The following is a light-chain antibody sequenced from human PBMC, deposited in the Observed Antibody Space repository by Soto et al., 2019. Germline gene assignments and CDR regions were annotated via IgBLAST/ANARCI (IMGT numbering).Light chain of an antibody. CDR1: QAVSTW. Sequence: DIQMTQSPSFVSASVGDRVTITCRASQAVSTWLAWYQQKPGDAPELLIHGASRLQSGVPARFSGSGSGTDFTLSINSLQPEDFATYYCQQAYSFPITFGQGTRLEIK. CDR3: QQAYSFPIT. V-gene: IGKV1-12*01. J-gene: IGKJ5*01. CDR2: GAS.